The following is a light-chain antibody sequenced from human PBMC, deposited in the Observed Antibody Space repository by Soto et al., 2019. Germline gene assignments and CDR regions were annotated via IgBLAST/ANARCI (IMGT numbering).Light chain of an antibody. Sequence: DIQMTESPSTLSAAMGEAVTVACRASQGISNWLAWYQQKPGKAPKLLIFHASSLESGVPSRFSGSGSGTEFTLTISSLQPDDFATYYCQHYNSYSEAFGQGTKVDI. CDR2: HAS. CDR1: QGISNW. J-gene: IGKJ1*01. V-gene: IGKV1-5*01. CDR3: QHYNSYSEA.